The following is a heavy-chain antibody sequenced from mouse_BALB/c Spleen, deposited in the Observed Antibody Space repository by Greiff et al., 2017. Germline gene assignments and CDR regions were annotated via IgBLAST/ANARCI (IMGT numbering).Heavy chain of an antibody. CDR2: INPSTGYT. D-gene: IGHD2-14*01. J-gene: IGHJ4*01. Sequence: QVQLQQSGAELAKPGASVQMSCKASGYTFTSYWMHWVKQRPGQGLEWIGYINPSTGYTEYNQKFKDKATLTADKSSSTAYMQLSSLTSEDSAVYDCARNYRYDRAMDYWGQGTSVTVSS. CDR1: GYTFTSYW. CDR3: ARNYRYDRAMDY. V-gene: IGHV1-7*01.